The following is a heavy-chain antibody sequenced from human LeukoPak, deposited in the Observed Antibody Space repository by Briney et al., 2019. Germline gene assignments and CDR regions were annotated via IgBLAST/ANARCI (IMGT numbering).Heavy chain of an antibody. J-gene: IGHJ4*02. V-gene: IGHV3-74*01. CDR1: GFTFSSYG. Sequence: GGSLRLSCAASGFTFSSYGMHWVRQAPGKGPVWVSRINNDGSGTTYADSVKGRFTISRDNSKNTLYLQMNSLRAEDTAVYYCTKGYCSGGSCYSCDYWGQGTLVTVSS. CDR2: INNDGSGT. D-gene: IGHD2-15*01. CDR3: TKGYCSGGSCYSCDY.